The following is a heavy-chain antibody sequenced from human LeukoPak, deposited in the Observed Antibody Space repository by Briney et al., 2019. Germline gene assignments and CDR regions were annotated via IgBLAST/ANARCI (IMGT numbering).Heavy chain of an antibody. Sequence: SVNLSYKASGHTCTIYGISLVRRAPGHGLKWMGWISAYNGNTNYAQKLQGRVTMTTDTSTSTAYMELRSLRSDDTAVYYCARVHDRGAPSHWGQGTLVTVSS. D-gene: IGHD3-10*01. CDR2: ISAYNGNT. CDR1: GHTCTIYG. J-gene: IGHJ4*02. V-gene: IGHV1-18*04. CDR3: ARVHDRGAPSH.